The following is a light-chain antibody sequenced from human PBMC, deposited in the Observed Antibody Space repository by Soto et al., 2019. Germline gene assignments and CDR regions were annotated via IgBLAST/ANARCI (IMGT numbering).Light chain of an antibody. CDR1: SSDVGGYKY. J-gene: IGLJ2*01. CDR2: EVS. CDR3: SSYAVSNVV. V-gene: IGLV2-8*01. Sequence: QSALTQPPSASGSPGQSVTISCTGTSSDVGGYKYVSWYQQHPGKAPKLMIYEVSKRPSGVPDRFSGSKSGNTASLTVSGLQAEDEGDYYCSSYAVSNVVFGGGTQLTVL.